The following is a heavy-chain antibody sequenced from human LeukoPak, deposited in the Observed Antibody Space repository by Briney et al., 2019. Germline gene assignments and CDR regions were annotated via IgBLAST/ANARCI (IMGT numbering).Heavy chain of an antibody. V-gene: IGHV3-30-3*01. CDR1: GFTFSSYA. D-gene: IGHD3-9*01. Sequence: PGRSLRLSCAASGFTFSSYAMHWVRQAPGKGLEWVAVISYDGSNKYYADSVKGRFTISRDNAKNSLYLQMNSLRAEDTAVYYCARRPGDYDILTGYYYYFDYWGQGTLVTVSS. CDR3: ARRPGDYDILTGYYYYFDY. CDR2: ISYDGSNK. J-gene: IGHJ4*02.